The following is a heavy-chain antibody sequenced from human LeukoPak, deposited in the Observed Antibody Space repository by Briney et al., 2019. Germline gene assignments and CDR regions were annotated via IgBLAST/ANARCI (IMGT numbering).Heavy chain of an antibody. J-gene: IGHJ3*02. Sequence: GGSLRLSCAASGFTFSDYYMSWIRQAPGKGLEWVSYISSSSSYTNYGDSVKGRFTISRDNAKNSLYLQMNSLRAEDTAVYYCARDKGRYFDWLLPHDAFDIWGQGTMVTVSP. CDR3: ARDKGRYFDWLLPHDAFDI. CDR1: GFTFSDYY. CDR2: ISSSSSYT. V-gene: IGHV3-11*06. D-gene: IGHD3-9*01.